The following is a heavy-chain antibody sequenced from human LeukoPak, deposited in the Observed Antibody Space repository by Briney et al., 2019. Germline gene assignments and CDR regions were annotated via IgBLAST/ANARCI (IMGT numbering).Heavy chain of an antibody. CDR2: ISYEGSNK. D-gene: IGHD5-18*01. CDR1: GFTFSSYA. J-gene: IGHJ4*02. V-gene: IGHV3-30-3*01. CDR3: ARAEYSYGKGHDY. Sequence: GGSLRLSCAASGFTFSSYAMHWVRQAPGKGLEWVAFISYEGSNKHYADSVKGRFTISRDNSKNTLYLQMNSLRAEDTAVYYCARAEYSYGKGHDYWGQGTLVTVSS.